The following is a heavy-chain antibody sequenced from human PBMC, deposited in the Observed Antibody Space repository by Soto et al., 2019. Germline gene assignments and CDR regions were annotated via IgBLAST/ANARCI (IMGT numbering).Heavy chain of an antibody. V-gene: IGHV1-2*02. J-gene: IGHJ5*02. Sequence: GASVKVSCKASGYTFTGYYMHWVRQAPGQGLEWMGWINPNSGGTNYAQKFQGRVTMTRDTSISTAYMELSRLRSDDTAVYYCAREVAQPGIAVAGTNWFDPWGQGTLVTVSS. D-gene: IGHD6-19*01. CDR2: INPNSGGT. CDR3: AREVAQPGIAVAGTNWFDP. CDR1: GYTFTGYY.